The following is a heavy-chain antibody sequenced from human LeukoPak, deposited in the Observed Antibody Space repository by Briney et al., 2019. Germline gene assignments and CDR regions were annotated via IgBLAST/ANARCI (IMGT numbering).Heavy chain of an antibody. CDR1: GFTFDDYA. J-gene: IGHJ3*02. V-gene: IGHV3-9*01. D-gene: IGHD3-22*01. Sequence: GGSLRLSCAASGFTFDDYAMHWVRQAPGKGLEWVSGISWNSGSIGYADSVKGRFTISRDNAKNSLYLQMNSLRAEDTALYYCAKGRGYYDSSGYQDAFDIWGQGTMVTVSS. CDR2: ISWNSGSI. CDR3: AKGRGYYDSSGYQDAFDI.